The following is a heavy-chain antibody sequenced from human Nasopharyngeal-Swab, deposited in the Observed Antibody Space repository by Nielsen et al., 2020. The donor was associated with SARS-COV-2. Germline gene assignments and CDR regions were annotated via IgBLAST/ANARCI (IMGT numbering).Heavy chain of an antibody. CDR3: ARGLSGIVPAPILGLGPYYYYSYMDV. CDR2: INHSGSA. V-gene: IGHV4-34*01. J-gene: IGHJ6*03. CDR1: GGSFSASY. Sequence: GSLRLSCAVYGGSFSASYWGWIRQPPGKGLEWIAEINHSGSANYNPSLKSRVTLSVDTSMNQFSLELSSVTAADTAVYYCARGLSGIVPAPILGLGPYYYYSYMDVWGKGTTVTVSS. D-gene: IGHD2-2*01.